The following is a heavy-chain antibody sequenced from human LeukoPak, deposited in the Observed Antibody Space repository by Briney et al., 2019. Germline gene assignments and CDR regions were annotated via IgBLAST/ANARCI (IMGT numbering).Heavy chain of an antibody. CDR3: SRGAGDGMKYYFDC. Sequence: GGSLRLSCAASGVTFSNAWISWGCQAPGKGREWVGHIKSKADGGTTDYAAPGEDRFTISRDESTNTLYLQMNRLKTEDPAVYYCSRGAGDGMKYYFDCGGQGTLVTVSS. CDR1: GVTFSNAW. J-gene: IGHJ4*02. CDR2: IKSKADGGTT. V-gene: IGHV3-15*01.